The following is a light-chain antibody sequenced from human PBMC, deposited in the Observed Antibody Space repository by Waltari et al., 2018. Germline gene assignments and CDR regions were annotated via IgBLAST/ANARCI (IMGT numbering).Light chain of an antibody. V-gene: IGLV3-25*03. CDR1: AVSKQY. CDR2: QGS. J-gene: IGLJ2*01. Sequence: SLEMQQPPWLAVSPGRKDRKTCPGGAVSKQYAQWHQQRRGLAPILVINQGSKRPSGWPERCSGCISGTTVTLTISGVQAEGVAGYYCQSADSSGSVVFGGGPNLA. CDR3: QSADSSGSVV.